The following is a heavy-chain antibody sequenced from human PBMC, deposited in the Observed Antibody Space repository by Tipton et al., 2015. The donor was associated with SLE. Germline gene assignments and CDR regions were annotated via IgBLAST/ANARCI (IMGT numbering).Heavy chain of an antibody. D-gene: IGHD2-2*01. CDR1: DYTFTTYG. V-gene: IGHV1-18*01. J-gene: IGHJ6*02. CDR3: ARFGIVVVAATYYYYYGMDV. CDR2: ISAYYGNT. Sequence: QLVQSGAEVKKPGASVKVSCKASDYTFTTYGISWVRQAPGQGLEWMGWISAYYGNTNYAQKLQGRVTMTTDTSTSTAYMELRSLRSDDTAVYYCARFGIVVVAATYYYYYGMDVWGQGTTVTVSS.